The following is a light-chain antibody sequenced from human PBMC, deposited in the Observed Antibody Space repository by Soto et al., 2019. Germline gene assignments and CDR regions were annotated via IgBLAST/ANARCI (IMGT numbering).Light chain of an antibody. CDR3: QQYRSSPLP. Sequence: IVLTQSPGTLSLSPGERATLSCRASQSVGSSFLAWYQQKPGQAPRLLIFGASSRATGVPDRFSGSGSGTDFTLTISRLEHADFAVYYCQQYRSSPLPFGGGTKVEIK. CDR1: QSVGSSF. CDR2: GAS. J-gene: IGKJ4*01. V-gene: IGKV3-20*01.